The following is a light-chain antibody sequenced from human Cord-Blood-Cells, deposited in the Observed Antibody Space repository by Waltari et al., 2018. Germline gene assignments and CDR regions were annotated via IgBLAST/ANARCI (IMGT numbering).Light chain of an antibody. J-gene: IGLJ1*01. CDR3: SSYTSSSTYV. CDR2: DVS. V-gene: IGLV2-14*01. Sequence: QSALTQPASVSGSPGQSITISCTGTSRYVGGYNYVSWYQQHPGKAPKLMIYDVSKRPSGFSNRFSGSTSGNTASLTISGLQAEDEADYYCSSYTSSSTYVFGTGTKVTVL. CDR1: SRYVGGYNY.